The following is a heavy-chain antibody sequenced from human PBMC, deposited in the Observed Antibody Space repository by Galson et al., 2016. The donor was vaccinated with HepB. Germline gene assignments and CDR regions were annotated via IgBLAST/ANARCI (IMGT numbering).Heavy chain of an antibody. Sequence: PALVKPTQTLTLTCTLSGFTISSRGVGVAWIRQPPGKALDWLALIYWDDDKWHSPSLKSRLTVTKDTSTNQVFLRMTNMDPVDAGTYYWVHKRQWNDGRYFAFWGPGTQVTVSS. V-gene: IGHV2-5*02. J-gene: IGHJ2*01. CDR1: GFTISSRGVG. CDR2: IYWDDDK. CDR3: VHKRQWNDGRYFAF. D-gene: IGHD1-1*01.